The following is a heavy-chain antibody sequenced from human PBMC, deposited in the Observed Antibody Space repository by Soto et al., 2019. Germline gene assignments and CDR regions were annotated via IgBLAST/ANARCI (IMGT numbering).Heavy chain of an antibody. D-gene: IGHD3-22*01. CDR2: ISGSGGST. CDR1: GFTFSSYA. V-gene: IGHV3-23*01. Sequence: GGSLRLSCAASGFTFSSYAMSWVRQAPGKGLEWVSAISGSGGSTYYADSVKGRFTISRDNSKNTLYLQMNSLRAEDTAVYYCAKDPYYYDSSGYDYWGQGTLVTVSS. J-gene: IGHJ4*02. CDR3: AKDPYYYDSSGYDY.